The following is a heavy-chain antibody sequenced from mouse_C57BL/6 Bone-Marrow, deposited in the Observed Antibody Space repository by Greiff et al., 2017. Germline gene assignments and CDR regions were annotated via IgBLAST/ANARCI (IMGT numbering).Heavy chain of an antibody. D-gene: IGHD2-3*01. CDR1: GFNIKDDY. V-gene: IGHV14-4*01. J-gene: IGHJ4*01. CDR3: TFDGPYYAMDY. Sequence: VQLQQSGAELVRPGASVKLSCTASGFNIKDDYMHWVKQRPEQGLEWIGCIDPENGDTEYASQFQGKATITADTSSNTAYLQLSSLTSEDTAVYYCTFDGPYYAMDYWGQGTSVTGSS. CDR2: IDPENGDT.